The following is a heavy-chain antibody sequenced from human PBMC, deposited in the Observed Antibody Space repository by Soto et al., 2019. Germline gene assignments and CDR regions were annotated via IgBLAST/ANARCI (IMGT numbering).Heavy chain of an antibody. Sequence: ASETLSLTCAVYGGSFSGYYWSWIRQPPGKGLEWIGEINHSGSTNYNPSLKSRVTISVDTSKNQFSLKLSSVTAADTAVYYCARDRTPYSSSSDYYYYYYMDVWGKGTTVTVSS. J-gene: IGHJ6*03. CDR3: ARDRTPYSSSSDYYYYYYMDV. V-gene: IGHV4-34*01. D-gene: IGHD6-6*01. CDR1: GGSFSGYY. CDR2: INHSGST.